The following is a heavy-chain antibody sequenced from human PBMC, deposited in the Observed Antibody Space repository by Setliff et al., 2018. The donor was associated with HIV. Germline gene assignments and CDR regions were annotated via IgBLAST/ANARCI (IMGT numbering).Heavy chain of an antibody. CDR1: GYTLTTFG. CDR2: INTETGNP. J-gene: IGHJ4*02. D-gene: IGHD1-26*01. V-gene: IGHV7-4-1*02. CDR3: ARVGSYWSTFDY. Sequence: ASVKVSCKDSGYTLTTFGISWVRQVPGQGLEWMGWINTETGNPMYAQGFKGRFVFSLDTSVSTAYLQISTLRTEDTAIYYCARVGSYWSTFDYWGQGALVTVSS.